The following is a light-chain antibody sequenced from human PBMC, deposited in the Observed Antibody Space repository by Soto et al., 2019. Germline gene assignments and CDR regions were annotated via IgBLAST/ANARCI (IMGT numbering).Light chain of an antibody. Sequence: IVLTQSPGTLSLSPGERATLSCRVSQSVSSTYMAWYQQRPGQAPRLLIYGASSRATGIPDRFSGSGSGTDFTLTISRLEPEDFAVYFCQQYGRSPPFTFGQGTKVEIK. CDR1: QSVSSTY. CDR2: GAS. J-gene: IGKJ2*01. CDR3: QQYGRSPPFT. V-gene: IGKV3-20*01.